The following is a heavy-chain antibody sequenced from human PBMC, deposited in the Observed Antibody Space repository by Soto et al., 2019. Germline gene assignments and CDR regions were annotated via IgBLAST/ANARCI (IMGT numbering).Heavy chain of an antibody. CDR2: ISGSGGST. CDR1: GFTVSSNY. Sequence: EVQLVESGGGLIQPGGSLRLSCAASGFTVSSNYMSWVRQAPGKGLEWVSVISGSGGSTYYADSVKGRFTISRDNSKNTLYLQMNSLRAEDTAVYYCAKTPYYYGSGSYTPRGGMDVWGQGTTVTVSS. V-gene: IGHV3-23*04. CDR3: AKTPYYYGSGSYTPRGGMDV. J-gene: IGHJ6*02. D-gene: IGHD3-10*01.